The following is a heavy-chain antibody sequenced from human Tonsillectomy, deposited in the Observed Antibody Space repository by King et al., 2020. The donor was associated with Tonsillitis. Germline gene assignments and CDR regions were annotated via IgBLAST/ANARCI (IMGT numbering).Heavy chain of an antibody. CDR2: IWYDGSKK. Sequence: VQLVESGGGVVQPGRSLRLSCTASGFTFSNYGMHWVRQAPGKGLEWVGVIWYDGSKKYYADSVKGRFTISRDNSKNTRYLQMNSLRAEDTAVYYCASTVVVSAAADYWGQGTLVTVSS. J-gene: IGHJ4*02. CDR3: ASTVVVSAAADY. CDR1: GFTFSNYG. D-gene: IGHD2-2*01. V-gene: IGHV3-33*08.